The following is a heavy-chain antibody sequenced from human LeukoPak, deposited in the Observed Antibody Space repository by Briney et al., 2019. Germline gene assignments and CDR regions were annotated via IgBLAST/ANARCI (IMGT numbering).Heavy chain of an antibody. Sequence: SETLSLTCAVYGGSFSGYYWSWIRQPPGKGLEWIGEINHSGSTNYNPSLKSRVTISVDTSKNQFSLKLSSVTAADTAVYYCARGSGWLRFFDYWGQGTLVTVSS. CDR1: GGSFSGYY. CDR3: ARGSGWLRFFDY. D-gene: IGHD5-12*01. CDR2: INHSGST. J-gene: IGHJ4*02. V-gene: IGHV4-34*01.